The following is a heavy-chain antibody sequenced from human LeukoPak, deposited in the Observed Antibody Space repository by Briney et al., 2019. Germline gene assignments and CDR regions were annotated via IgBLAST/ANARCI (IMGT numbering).Heavy chain of an antibody. CDR1: GFPVSGHY. V-gene: IGHV3-53*01. Sequence: GGSLRLSCAASGFPVSGHYMSWVRQAPGKGVEWVSCIYSGGTTYYADSVEGRFTISRDASKNTLYLQMNSLRAEDTAVYYCARMLISSGYYVDSWGQGTLVTVSS. J-gene: IGHJ4*02. D-gene: IGHD3-22*01. CDR2: IYSGGTT. CDR3: ARMLISSGYYVDS.